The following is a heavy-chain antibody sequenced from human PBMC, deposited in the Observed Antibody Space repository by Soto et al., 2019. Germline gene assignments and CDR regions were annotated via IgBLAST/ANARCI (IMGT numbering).Heavy chain of an antibody. CDR2: INHSGST. Sequence: QVQLQQWGAGLLKPSETLSLTCAVYGGSFSGYYWSWIRQPPGKGLEWIGEINHSGSTNYNPSLKSRVTISVDTSKNQFSLKLSSVTAADTAVYYCARNRNPMVRGVILGSYYFDYWGQGTLVTVSS. D-gene: IGHD3-10*01. J-gene: IGHJ4*02. V-gene: IGHV4-34*01. CDR3: ARNRNPMVRGVILGSYYFDY. CDR1: GGSFSGYY.